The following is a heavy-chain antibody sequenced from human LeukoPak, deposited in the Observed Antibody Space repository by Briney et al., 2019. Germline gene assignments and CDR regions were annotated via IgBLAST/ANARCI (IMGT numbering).Heavy chain of an antibody. CDR2: ISGNSVTR. D-gene: IGHD2/OR15-2a*01. CDR3: AKDLVEKYCEWYPLDY. Sequence: PGXSLRLPCVASGFIFDNYAMHWVREAPGKGVEWVSGISGNSVTREYGDSVKGGFTISRENEKKSLYMKKNRLRQEDRALYYCAKDLVEKYCEWYPLDYWGQGTLLTVSS. J-gene: IGHJ4*02. V-gene: IGHV3-9*01. CDR1: GFIFDNYA.